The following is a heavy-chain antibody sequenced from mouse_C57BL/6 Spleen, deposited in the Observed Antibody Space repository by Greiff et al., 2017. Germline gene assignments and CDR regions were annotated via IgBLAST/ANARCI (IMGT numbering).Heavy chain of an antibody. J-gene: IGHJ2*01. V-gene: IGHV1-82*01. CDR1: GYAFSSSW. Sequence: QVQLQQSGPELVKPGASVKISCKASGYAFSSSWMNWVKQRPGKGLEWIGRIYPGDGDTNYNGKFKGKATLTADKSSSTAYMQLSSLTSEDSAVYFCARSNYYDAHFDYWGQGTTLTVSS. CDR3: ARSNYYDAHFDY. D-gene: IGHD1-1*01. CDR2: IYPGDGDT.